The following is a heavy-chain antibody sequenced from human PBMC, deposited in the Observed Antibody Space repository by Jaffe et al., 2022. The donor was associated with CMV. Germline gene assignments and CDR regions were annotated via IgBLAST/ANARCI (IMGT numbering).Heavy chain of an antibody. V-gene: IGHV3-9*01. CDR1: GFTFDDYA. CDR2: ISWNSGSI. Sequence: EVQLVESGGGLVQPGRSLRLSCAASGFTFDDYAMHWVRQAPGKGLEWVSGISWNSGSIGYADSVKGRFTISRDNAKNSLYLQMNSLRAEDTALYYCAKGWLGGIAAAVAVDYWGQGTLVTVSS. CDR3: AKGWLGGIAAAVAVDY. D-gene: IGHD6-13*01. J-gene: IGHJ4*02.